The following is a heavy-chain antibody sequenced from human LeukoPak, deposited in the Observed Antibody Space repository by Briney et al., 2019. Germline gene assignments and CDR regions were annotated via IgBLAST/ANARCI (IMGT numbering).Heavy chain of an antibody. V-gene: IGHV3-48*03. CDR1: GFTFGSCE. D-gene: IGHD3-10*01. CDR3: ARDSQGSGNYPYYFDY. J-gene: IGHJ4*02. CDR2: ISSSGSTI. Sequence: PGGSLRLSCAASGFTFGSCEMNWVRQAPGKGLEWLSYISSSGSTIYYADSVKGRFTISRDNAKNSLYLQMNSLRAEDTAVYYCARDSQGSGNYPYYFDYWGQGTLVTVSS.